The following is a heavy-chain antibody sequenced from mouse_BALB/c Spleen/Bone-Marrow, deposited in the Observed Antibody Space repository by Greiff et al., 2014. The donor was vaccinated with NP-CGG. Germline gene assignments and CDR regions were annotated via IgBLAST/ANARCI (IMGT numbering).Heavy chain of an antibody. Sequence: LQQSGSELVRPGASVKLSCKASGYTFTSYWIHWVKQRPGQGLEWIGNIYPGSGSINYDEKFKSKATLTVDTSSSTAYMQLSTLTSEDSAVYSCRCYDYTMDYWGQGTSVTVSS. V-gene: IGHV1S22*01. D-gene: IGHD1-1*01. CDR3: RCYDYTMDY. J-gene: IGHJ4*01. CDR1: GYTFTSYW. CDR2: IYPGSGSI.